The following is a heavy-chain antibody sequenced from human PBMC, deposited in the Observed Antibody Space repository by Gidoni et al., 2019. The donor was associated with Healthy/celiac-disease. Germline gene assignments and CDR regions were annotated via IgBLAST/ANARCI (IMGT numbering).Heavy chain of an antibody. V-gene: IGHV3-66*01. CDR1: GFTVSSNY. CDR3: ARSYSGYDSGFDP. J-gene: IGHJ5*02. CDR2: IYSGGST. Sequence: EVQLVESGGGLVQPGGSLRLSCAASGFTVSSNYMSWVRQAPGKGLEWVSVIYSGGSTYYADSVKGRFTISRDNSKNTLYLQMNSLRAEDTAVYYCARSYSGYDSGFDPWGQGTLVTVSS. D-gene: IGHD5-12*01.